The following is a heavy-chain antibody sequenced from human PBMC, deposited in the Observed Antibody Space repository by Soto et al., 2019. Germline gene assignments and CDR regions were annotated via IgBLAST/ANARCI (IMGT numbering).Heavy chain of an antibody. CDR2: IKSKTDGGTT. J-gene: IGHJ5*02. D-gene: IGHD3-10*01. CDR3: TTGTRSGSSDP. CDR1: GFTVSSNY. V-gene: IGHV3-15*01. Sequence: GGSLRLSCAASGFTVSSNYMSWVRQAPGKGLEWVGRIKSKTDGGTTDYAAPVKGRFTISRDDSKNTLYLQMNSLKTEDTAVYYCTTGTRSGSSDPWGQGTLVTVSS.